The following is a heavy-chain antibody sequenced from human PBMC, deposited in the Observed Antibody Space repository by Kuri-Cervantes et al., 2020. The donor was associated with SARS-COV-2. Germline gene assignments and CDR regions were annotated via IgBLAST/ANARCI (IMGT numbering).Heavy chain of an antibody. CDR2: ISSSSSYI. Sequence: ETLSLTCAASGFTFSSYSMNWVRQAPGKGLEWVSSISSSSSYIYYADSVKGRFTISRDNAKNTLYLQMNSLRAEDTAVYYCASIYGDYETDYYYYGMDVWGQGTTVTVSS. J-gene: IGHJ6*02. CDR3: ASIYGDYETDYYYYGMDV. D-gene: IGHD4-17*01. CDR1: GFTFSSYS. V-gene: IGHV3-21*01.